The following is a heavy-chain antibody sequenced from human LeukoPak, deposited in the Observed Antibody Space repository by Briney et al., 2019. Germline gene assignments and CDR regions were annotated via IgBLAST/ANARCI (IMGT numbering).Heavy chain of an antibody. CDR3: ASLMGATDYYYYGMDV. CDR2: IYCSGST. Sequence: SETLSLTCTVSGGSISSYYWSWIRQPPEKGLEWIGYIYCSGSTNYNPSLRSRVTISVDTSKNQFSLKLSSVTAADTAVYYCASLMGATDYYYYGMDVWGQGTTVTVSS. CDR1: GGSISSYY. D-gene: IGHD1-26*01. V-gene: IGHV4-59*01. J-gene: IGHJ6*02.